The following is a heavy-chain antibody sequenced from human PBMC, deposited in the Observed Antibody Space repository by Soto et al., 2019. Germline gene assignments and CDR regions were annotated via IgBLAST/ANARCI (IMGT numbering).Heavy chain of an antibody. CDR2: ISPYTGNT. D-gene: IGHD3-16*01. Sequence: QVQLVQSGEEVKKPGASVKVYCKASGYIFVNYGIAWVRQAPRQGLEWMGWISPYTGNTHSASKVQGRLTMTTDTSTSTAYMDLGRLTSDDTAVYYCVMVDNYVTPTPQDVWGQGTTVTVSS. CDR3: VMVDNYVTPTPQDV. CDR1: GYIFVNYG. J-gene: IGHJ6*02. V-gene: IGHV1-18*01.